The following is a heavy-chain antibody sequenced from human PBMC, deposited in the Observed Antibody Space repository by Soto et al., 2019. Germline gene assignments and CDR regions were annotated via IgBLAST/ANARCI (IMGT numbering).Heavy chain of an antibody. J-gene: IGHJ6*02. V-gene: IGHV1-69*13. Sequence: GPPVKVSCQASGGTFSSYAISWVRQAPGQGLEWMGGIIPIFGTANYAQKFQGRVTITADESTSTAYMELSSLRSEDTAVYYCARDGVGVVPARRGGYYYYGMDVWGQGTTVTVSS. CDR1: GGTFSSYA. CDR3: ARDGVGVVPARRGGYYYYGMDV. CDR2: IIPIFGTA. D-gene: IGHD2-2*01.